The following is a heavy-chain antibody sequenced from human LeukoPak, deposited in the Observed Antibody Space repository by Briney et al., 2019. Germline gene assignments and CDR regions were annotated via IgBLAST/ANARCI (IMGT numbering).Heavy chain of an antibody. CDR2: IYYSGST. V-gene: IGHV4-59*08. CDR1: GGSISSYY. CDR3: ARHELYYDSSGFDY. Sequence: PSETLSLTCTVSGGSISSYYWSWIRQPPGKGLEWIGYIYYSGSTNYNPSLKSRVTISVDTSKNQFSLKLSSVTAADPAVYYCARHELYYDSSGFDYWGQGTLVTVSS. J-gene: IGHJ4*02. D-gene: IGHD3-22*01.